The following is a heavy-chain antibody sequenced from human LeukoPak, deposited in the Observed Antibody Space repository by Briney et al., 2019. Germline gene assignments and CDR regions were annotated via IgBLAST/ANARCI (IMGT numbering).Heavy chain of an antibody. Sequence: GRSLRLSCAASGFTFSSYAMHWVRQAPGKGLEWVAVISYNGSNKYYADSVKGRFTISRDNSKNTLYLQMNSLRAEDTAVYYCARDYYDSSGYYSSPKDYWGQGTLVTVSS. CDR3: ARDYYDSSGYYSSPKDY. CDR1: GFTFSSYA. D-gene: IGHD3-22*01. J-gene: IGHJ4*02. V-gene: IGHV3-30-3*01. CDR2: ISYNGSNK.